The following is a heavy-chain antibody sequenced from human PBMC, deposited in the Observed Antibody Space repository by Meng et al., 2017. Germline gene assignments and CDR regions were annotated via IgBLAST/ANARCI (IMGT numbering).Heavy chain of an antibody. CDR3: ARDLGAGVVTAINY. D-gene: IGHD2-21*02. CDR1: GYTFTSYA. CDR2: INAGNGNT. Sequence: QVHVVKSGAGVNKPGAAVKVSCKASGYTFTSYAMHWVRQAPGQRLEWMGWINAGNGNTKYSQKFKGRVTITRDTSASTAYMELSSLRSEDTAVYYCARDLGAGVVTAINYWGQGTLVTVSS. V-gene: IGHV1-3*01. J-gene: IGHJ4*02.